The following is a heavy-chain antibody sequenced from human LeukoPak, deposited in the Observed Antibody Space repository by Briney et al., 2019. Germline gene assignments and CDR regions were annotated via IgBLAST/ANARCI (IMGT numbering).Heavy chain of an antibody. CDR2: ISGSGGST. Sequence: GGSLRLSCAASGFTFSSYAMSWVRQAPGKGLEWVSAISGSGGSTYYADSVKGLFTISRDNSKNTLYLQMNSLRAEDTAVYYCAQVLRFLEWLDYWGQGTLVTVSS. V-gene: IGHV3-23*01. J-gene: IGHJ4*02. CDR1: GFTFSSYA. D-gene: IGHD3-3*01. CDR3: AQVLRFLEWLDY.